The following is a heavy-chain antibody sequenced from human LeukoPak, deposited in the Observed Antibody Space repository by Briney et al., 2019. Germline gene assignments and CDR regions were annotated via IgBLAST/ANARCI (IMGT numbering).Heavy chain of an antibody. D-gene: IGHD6-13*01. J-gene: IGHJ4*02. Sequence: HWASVKVSCKASGYTFTSHAIQWVRQAPGQRFEWMGWIHAGNGNTKYSQNFQDRVTITRDTSASTAYMELTSLRLEDTAVYYCARRTGATGIDFWGQGTLVTVSS. CDR3: ARRTGATGIDF. CDR1: GYTFTSHA. V-gene: IGHV1-3*01. CDR2: IHAGNGNT.